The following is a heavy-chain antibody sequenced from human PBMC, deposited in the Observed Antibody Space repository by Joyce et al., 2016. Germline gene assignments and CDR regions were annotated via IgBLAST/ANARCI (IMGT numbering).Heavy chain of an antibody. CDR2: ICDEGSEK. Sequence: QVQLVASGGGVVQPGRSLRLSCAASGFTFSSYGVHWVRQAPGKGLEWMEVICDEGSEKFYGDSMKGRFTIARDNSKNTRYLQMDSLRVEDTAVLYCAKGYDFWSGFFPWGIDSWGQGTLVTVSS. J-gene: IGHJ4*02. CDR3: AKGYDFWSGFFPWGIDS. CDR1: GFTFSSYG. D-gene: IGHD3-3*01. V-gene: IGHV3-30*18.